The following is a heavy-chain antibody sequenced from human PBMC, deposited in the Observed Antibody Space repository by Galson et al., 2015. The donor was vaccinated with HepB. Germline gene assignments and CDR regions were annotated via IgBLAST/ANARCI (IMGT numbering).Heavy chain of an antibody. D-gene: IGHD5-18*01. V-gene: IGHV3-30-3*01. CDR1: GFTFSRYV. CDR2: TSSDGGNK. CDR3: ARDAGIDDTEEGYFDY. Sequence: SLRLSCAASGFTFSRYVMHWVRQAPGKGLEWVAVTSSDGGNKDFADSVKGRFTISRDNSKRTLYLQMNSLTPEDTAVYYCARDAGIDDTEEGYFDYWGQGTLVTVSS. J-gene: IGHJ4*02.